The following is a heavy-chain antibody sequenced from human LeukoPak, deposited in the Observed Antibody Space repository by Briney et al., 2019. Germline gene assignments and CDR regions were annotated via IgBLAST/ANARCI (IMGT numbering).Heavy chain of an antibody. V-gene: IGHV4-39*02. CDR1: GGSISSSSYY. J-gene: IGHJ4*02. Sequence: SETLSLXCTVSGGSISSSSYYWVWIRQPPGKGLEWIGSIYYSGITYYSPCLKSRVTISVDTSKNHFFLRLSSVTAADTAVFYCARLVSSESSSDSSGYYYHFDYWGQGTLVTVSS. D-gene: IGHD3-22*01. CDR2: IYYSGIT. CDR3: ARLVSSESSSDSSGYYYHFDY.